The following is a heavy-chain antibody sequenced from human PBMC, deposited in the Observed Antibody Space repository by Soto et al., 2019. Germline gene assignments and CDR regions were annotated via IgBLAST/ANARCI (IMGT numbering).Heavy chain of an antibody. D-gene: IGHD2-2*02. V-gene: IGHV4-39*01. J-gene: IGHJ4*02. CDR3: ARQVEVVPAAILPHDY. Sequence: QLQLQESGPGLVKPSETLSLTCTVSGGSISSSSYYWGWIRQPPGKGLEWIGSIYYSGSTYYNPSLKSRVTISVDTSKNQFSLKLSSVTAADTAVYYCARQVEVVPAAILPHDYWGQGTLVTVSS. CDR1: GGSISSSSYY. CDR2: IYYSGST.